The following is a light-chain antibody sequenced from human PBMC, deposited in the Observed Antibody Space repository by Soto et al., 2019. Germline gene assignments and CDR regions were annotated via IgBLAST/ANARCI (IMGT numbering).Light chain of an antibody. J-gene: IGKJ2*01. V-gene: IGKV3-15*01. CDR3: QQYNSYPYT. CDR2: GAS. Sequence: EIVMTQSPATLSVSPGEGATLSCRASQSVSSKLAWYQQKPGQAPRLLIYGASTRATGIPARFSGSGSGTEFTLIISSLQPDDFATYYCQQYNSYPYTFGQGTKLEIK. CDR1: QSVSSK.